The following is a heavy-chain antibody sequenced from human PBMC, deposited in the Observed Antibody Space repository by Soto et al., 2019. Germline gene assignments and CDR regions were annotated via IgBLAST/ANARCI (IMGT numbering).Heavy chain of an antibody. CDR2: IHYSGNT. CDR3: ASGVGWCRVGS. CDR1: GGSISGDNSY. V-gene: IGHV4-30-4*01. D-gene: IGHD2-8*01. Sequence: QVQVQESGPGLVKPAETLSLTCTVSGGSISGDNSYWIWIRQPPGEGLEWIGYIHYSGNTHYNPSLRSRGTISGDTSKNQISLKMSSVTTADTAVYYCASGVGWCRVGSWGQGILVTVSS. J-gene: IGHJ5*02.